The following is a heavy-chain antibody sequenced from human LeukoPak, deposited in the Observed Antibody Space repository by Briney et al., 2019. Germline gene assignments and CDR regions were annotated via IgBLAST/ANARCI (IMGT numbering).Heavy chain of an antibody. Sequence: PGGSLRLSCVASGFTFGDFGLSWVRHVPGRGLEWVARISWNGANTGYADSVKGRFTISRDNAENSLFLQMTSLTADDTALYYCARDHCSSTTCYFEDWGQGTLVTVSS. J-gene: IGHJ4*02. CDR3: ARDHCSSTTCYFED. CDR2: ISWNGANT. CDR1: GFTFGDFG. D-gene: IGHD2-2*01. V-gene: IGHV3-20*04.